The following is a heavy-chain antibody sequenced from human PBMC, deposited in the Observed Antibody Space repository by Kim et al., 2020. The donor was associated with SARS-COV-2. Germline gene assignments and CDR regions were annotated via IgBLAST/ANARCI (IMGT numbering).Heavy chain of an antibody. CDR3: ARSDLLEQLVLFDY. V-gene: IGHV4-39*07. Sequence: SETLSLTCTVSGGSISSSSYYWGWIRQPPGKGLEWIGSIYYSGSTYYNPSLKSRVTISVDTSKNQFSLKLSSVTAADTAVYYCARSDLLEQLVLFDYWGQGTLVTVSS. J-gene: IGHJ4*02. CDR1: GGSISSSSYY. CDR2: IYYSGST. D-gene: IGHD6-6*01.